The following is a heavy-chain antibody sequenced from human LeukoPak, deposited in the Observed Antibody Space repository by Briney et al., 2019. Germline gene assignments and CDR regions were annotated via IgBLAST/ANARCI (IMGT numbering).Heavy chain of an antibody. CDR3: VRAGDGYNSHFDS. CDR2: ISYDGTSK. V-gene: IGHV3-30-3*01. Sequence: GRSLRLSCAASGFTFSGYVMHWVRQAPGKGLEWVAVISYDGTSKYYADSVKGRFTIPRDNSKNTLYLQMNSLRPEDTAVYYCVRAGDGYNSHFDSWGQGTLVTVSS. D-gene: IGHD5-24*01. J-gene: IGHJ4*02. CDR1: GFTFSGYV.